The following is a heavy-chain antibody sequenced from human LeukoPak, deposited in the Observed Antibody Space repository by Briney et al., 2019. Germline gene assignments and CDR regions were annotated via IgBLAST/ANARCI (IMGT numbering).Heavy chain of an antibody. Sequence: ASVKVSCKASGYSFTNYAIHWVRQAPGQRLEWMGWINAGNGKTKYSQKFQGRVTITRDTSATTAYMELSSLRSEDTAMYYCARAIWTSTVTTYYLDYWAREPWSPSPQ. CDR1: GYSFTNYA. D-gene: IGHD4-17*01. J-gene: IGHJ4*02. CDR3: ARAIWTSTVTTYYLDY. V-gene: IGHV1-3*01. CDR2: INAGNGKT.